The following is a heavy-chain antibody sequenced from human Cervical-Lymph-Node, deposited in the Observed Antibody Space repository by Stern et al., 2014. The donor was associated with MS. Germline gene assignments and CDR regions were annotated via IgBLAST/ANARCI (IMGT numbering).Heavy chain of an antibody. J-gene: IGHJ6*02. D-gene: IGHD4-17*01. V-gene: IGHV1-69*01. CDR3: ASPLTATSVPFGYYGMDV. CDR2: VGPLFGKP. Sequence: QVQLGESGAEVKKPGSSVTVSCTASGGTFSNYATGWGRQTPGQGLGLVGGVGPLFGKPRYAQKVQGRITITADESTSTAYMALSSLTSEDTAVYYCASPLTATSVPFGYYGMDVWGQGTTVTVS. CDR1: GGTFSNYA.